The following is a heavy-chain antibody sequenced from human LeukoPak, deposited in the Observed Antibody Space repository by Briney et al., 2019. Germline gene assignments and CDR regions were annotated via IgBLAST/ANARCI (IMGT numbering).Heavy chain of an antibody. CDR2: ISAYNGNT. J-gene: IGHJ4*02. CDR1: GYTFTSYG. D-gene: IGHD6-19*01. V-gene: IGHV1-18*01. CDR3: ARVVYKAFRAVYSSGRPYEFDY. Sequence: GASVKVSCKASGYTFTSYGISWVRQAPGQGLEWMGWISAYNGNTNYAQKLQGRVTMTTDTSTSTAYMELRSLRSDDTAVYYCARVVYKAFRAVYSSGRPYEFDYWGQGTLVTVSS.